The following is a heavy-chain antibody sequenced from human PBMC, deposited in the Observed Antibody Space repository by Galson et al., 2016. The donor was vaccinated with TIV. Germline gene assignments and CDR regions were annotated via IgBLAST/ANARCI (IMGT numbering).Heavy chain of an antibody. CDR2: IIPNSGGT. CDR1: GYTFSGYN. Sequence: SVKVSCKASGYTFSGYNLHWVRQAPGQGLEWMGRIIPNSGGTNYAQKFQGRITMTRDTSINTTYMELRRQRSDDTAIYYCAKDLEDWGQGTLVSVSS. J-gene: IGHJ4*02. V-gene: IGHV1-2*06. CDR3: AKDLED.